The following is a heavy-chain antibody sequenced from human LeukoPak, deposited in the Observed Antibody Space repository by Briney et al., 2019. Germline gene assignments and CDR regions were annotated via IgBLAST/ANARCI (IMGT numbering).Heavy chain of an antibody. V-gene: IGHV4-39*07. CDR3: ATGWYQLLYNWFDP. Sequence: SETLSLTCTVSGGSISSSSYYWGWIRQPPGKGLEWIGSIYYSGSTYYNPSLMSRVTISVDTSKNQFSLKLSSVTAADTAVYYCATGWYQLLYNWFDPWGQGTLVTVSS. J-gene: IGHJ5*02. CDR1: GGSISSSSYY. D-gene: IGHD2-2*01. CDR2: IYYSGST.